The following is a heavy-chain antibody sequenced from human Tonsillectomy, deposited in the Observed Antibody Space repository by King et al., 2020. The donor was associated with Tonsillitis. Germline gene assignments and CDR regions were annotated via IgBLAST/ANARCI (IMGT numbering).Heavy chain of an antibody. CDR3: ARDMWQLRMDV. CDR1: GYTFINYG. Sequence: VQLVESGAEVKKPGASVKVSCKASGYTFINYGISWVRQAPGQGLEWMGWISAYNGDTNYAQKFQGRVTMATETSTSTAYMELRSLRSDDTAVYYCARDMWQLRMDVWGQGTTVTVSS. D-gene: IGHD1-26*01. CDR2: ISAYNGDT. J-gene: IGHJ6*02. V-gene: IGHV1-18*01.